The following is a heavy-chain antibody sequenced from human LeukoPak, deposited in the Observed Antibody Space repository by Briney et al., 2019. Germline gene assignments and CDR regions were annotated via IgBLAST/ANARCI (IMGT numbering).Heavy chain of an antibody. CDR2: INHVGDT. J-gene: IGHJ4*03. CDR1: GGSFSTYY. D-gene: IGHD1-1*01. V-gene: IGHV4-34*01. Sequence: SETLSLTRAVYGGSFSTYYWSWIRQSPGKGLEWIAEINHVGDTNYNPSVKSRVTISVDTSKSQFSLKVSSLTAGVTAVYYCARGPTISETGYFDYWGQGTLVTVSS. CDR3: ARGPTISETGYFDY.